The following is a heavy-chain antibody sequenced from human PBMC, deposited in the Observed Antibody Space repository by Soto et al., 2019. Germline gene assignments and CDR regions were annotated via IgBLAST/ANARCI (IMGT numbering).Heavy chain of an antibody. CDR3: ARGGRNYDYSWGSYRYPYYFDY. V-gene: IGHV4-34*01. D-gene: IGHD3-16*02. CDR1: GGSFSGYY. Sequence: QVQLQQWGAGLLKPSETLSLTCAVYGGSFSGYYWSWIRQPPGKGLEWIGEINHSGSTNYNLSLKSRVTISVDTSKNQFSLKLSSVTAACTAVYYCARGGRNYDYSWGSYRYPYYFDYWGQGTLVTVSS. J-gene: IGHJ4*02. CDR2: INHSGST.